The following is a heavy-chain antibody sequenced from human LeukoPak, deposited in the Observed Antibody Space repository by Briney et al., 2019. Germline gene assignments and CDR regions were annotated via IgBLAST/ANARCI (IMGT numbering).Heavy chain of an antibody. CDR2: IYSSGSA. CDR1: GGSISSYY. D-gene: IGHD5-12*01. V-gene: IGHV4-59*08. CDR3: ARHGGGYDYDF. J-gene: IGHJ4*02. Sequence: SETLSLTCTVSGGSISSYYWGWIRQPPGKGLEWIGYIYSSGSATYNPSLKSRVTISEDTSKNQFSLKLSSVTAADTAVYYCARHGGGYDYDFGGQGTLVTVSS.